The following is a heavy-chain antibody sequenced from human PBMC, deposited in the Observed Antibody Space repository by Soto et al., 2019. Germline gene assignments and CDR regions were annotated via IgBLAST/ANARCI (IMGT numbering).Heavy chain of an antibody. CDR2: IIPIFGTA. CDR3: ARGCRFFTSSSWYLGWFDP. D-gene: IGHD6-13*01. Sequence: QVQLVQSGAEVKKPGSSVKVSCKASGGTFSSYAISWVRQAPGQGLEWMGGIIPIFGTANYAQKFQGRVTITADESTSTAYMELSSLRSEDTAVYYCARGCRFFTSSSWYLGWFDPWGQGTLVTVSS. V-gene: IGHV1-69*01. CDR1: GGTFSSYA. J-gene: IGHJ5*02.